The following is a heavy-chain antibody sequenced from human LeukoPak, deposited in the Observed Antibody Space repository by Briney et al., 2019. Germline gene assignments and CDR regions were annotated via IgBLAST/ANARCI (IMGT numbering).Heavy chain of an antibody. CDR1: GYTFTSYG. CDR3: ARDSFSSGWSYFDY. CDR2: ISPYNGNT. Sequence: GASVKVSCKASGYTFTSYGISWVRQAPGQGLEWMGWISPYNGNTNYAQKLQGRVTMTTDTSTSTAYMELRSLRSDDTAVYYCARDSFSSGWSYFDYWGQGTLVTVSS. D-gene: IGHD6-19*01. V-gene: IGHV1-18*01. J-gene: IGHJ4*02.